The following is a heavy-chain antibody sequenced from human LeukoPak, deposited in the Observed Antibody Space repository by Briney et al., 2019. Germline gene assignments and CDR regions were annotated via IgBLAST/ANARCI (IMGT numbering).Heavy chain of an antibody. V-gene: IGHV4-31*03. CDR3: ARGHGGNSRAWYYFDY. Sequence: PSETLSLTCTVSGGSISSGGYYWSWIRQHPGKGLEWIGYIYYSGSTYYNPSLKSRVTISVDTSKNQFSLKLSSVTAADTAVYYCARGHGGNSRAWYYFDYWGQGTLVTVSS. CDR2: IYYSGST. J-gene: IGHJ4*02. CDR1: GGSISSGGYY. D-gene: IGHD4-23*01.